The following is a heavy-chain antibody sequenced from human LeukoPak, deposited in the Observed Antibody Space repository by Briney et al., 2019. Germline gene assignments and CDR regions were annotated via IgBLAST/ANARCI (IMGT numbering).Heavy chain of an antibody. CDR1: GGTFSIYA. D-gene: IGHD3-10*01. J-gene: IGHJ5*02. Sequence: SVKVSFKASGGTFSIYAISWVRQAPGQGLEWMGGIIPIFGTANYAQKFQGRVTIAADESTSTAYTELSSLRSEDTAVYYCARDRVRSRFDPWGQGTLVTVSS. CDR2: IIPIFGTA. CDR3: ARDRVRSRFDP. V-gene: IGHV1-69*13.